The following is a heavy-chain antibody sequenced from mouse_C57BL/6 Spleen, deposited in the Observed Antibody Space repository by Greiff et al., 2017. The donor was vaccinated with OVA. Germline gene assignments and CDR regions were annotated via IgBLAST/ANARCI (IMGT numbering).Heavy chain of an antibody. CDR1: GFTFNTYA. V-gene: IGHV10-3*01. J-gene: IGHJ2*01. D-gene: IGHD1-1*01. CDR2: IRSKSSNYAT. Sequence: DVMLVESGGGLVQPKGSLKLSCAASGFTFNTYAMHWVRQAPGKGLEWVARIRSKSSNYATYYADSVKDRFTISRDDSQSMLYLQMNNLKTEDTAMYYCVRGGPYYGSSYFDYWGQGTTLTVSS. CDR3: VRGGPYYGSSYFDY.